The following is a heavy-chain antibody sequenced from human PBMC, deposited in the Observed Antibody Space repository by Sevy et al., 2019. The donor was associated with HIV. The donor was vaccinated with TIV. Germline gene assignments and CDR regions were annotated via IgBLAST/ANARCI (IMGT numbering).Heavy chain of an antibody. CDR2: ISYDGSNK. Sequence: GGSLRLSCAASGFTFSSYAMHWVRQAPGKGLEWVAVISYDGSNKYYADSVKGRFTISRDNSKNTLYLQMNSLRAEDTAVYYCARDGGGSSWYWTYYYYYYGMDVWGQRTTVTVSS. V-gene: IGHV3-30-3*01. CDR3: ARDGGGSSWYWTYYYYYYGMDV. CDR1: GFTFSSYA. J-gene: IGHJ6*02. D-gene: IGHD6-13*01.